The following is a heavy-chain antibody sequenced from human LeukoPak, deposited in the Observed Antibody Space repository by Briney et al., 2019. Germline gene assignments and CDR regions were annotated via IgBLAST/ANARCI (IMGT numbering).Heavy chain of an antibody. CDR2: IIPIFGTA. D-gene: IGHD5-24*01. V-gene: IGHV1-69*13. CDR3: ARGVAGMATITPWDY. Sequence: ASVKVSCKASGGTFSIYAISWVRQAPGQGLEWMGGIIPIFGTANYAQKLQGRVTITADESTSTAYMELSSLRSEDTAVYYCARGVAGMATITPWDYWGQGTLVTVSS. CDR1: GGTFSIYA. J-gene: IGHJ4*02.